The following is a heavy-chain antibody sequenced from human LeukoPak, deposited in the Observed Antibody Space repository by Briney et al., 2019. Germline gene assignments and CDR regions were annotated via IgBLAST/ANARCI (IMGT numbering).Heavy chain of an antibody. CDR3: AKRVTIRYYFDS. D-gene: IGHD4-17*01. CDR1: GFTFSSYA. Sequence: GSLRLSCAASGFTFSSYAMNWVRQAPGKGLEWVSAISNSGGSTYYADSVKGRFTISRDNSNNTLYLQMKSLRAEDTAVYYCAKRVTIRYYFDSWGQGTLVTVSS. CDR2: ISNSGGST. V-gene: IGHV3-23*01. J-gene: IGHJ4*02.